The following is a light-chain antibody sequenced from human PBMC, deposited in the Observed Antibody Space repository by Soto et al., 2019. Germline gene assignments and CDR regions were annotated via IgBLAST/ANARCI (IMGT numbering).Light chain of an antibody. CDR1: SSEVGAYNF. CDR3: TSYTTTNNHYV. CDR2: EVT. J-gene: IGLJ1*01. Sequence: QSAHSHPRSFRWSPGPAIAISCSGTSSEVGAYNFVALYQVHPARAPKLIISEVTVRPSGVSHRFSGSKSGNSASLTISGLQPEDEADYHCTSYTTTNNHYVFGSGTKVTV. V-gene: IGLV2-14*01.